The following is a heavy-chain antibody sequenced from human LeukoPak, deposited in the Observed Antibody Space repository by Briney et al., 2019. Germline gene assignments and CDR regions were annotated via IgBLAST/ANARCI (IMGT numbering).Heavy chain of an antibody. J-gene: IGHJ4*02. CDR2: ISYDGSNK. D-gene: IGHD3-10*01. CDR3: AKGAHYYGSYYFDY. CDR1: GFTFSSYG. V-gene: IGHV3-30*18. Sequence: PGGSLRLACAASGFTFSSYGMHWVRQAPGKGMEWVAVISYDGSNKYYADSVEGRLTISRDNSKNTLYLQMNSLRAEDTAVYYCAKGAHYYGSYYFDYWGQGTLVTVSS.